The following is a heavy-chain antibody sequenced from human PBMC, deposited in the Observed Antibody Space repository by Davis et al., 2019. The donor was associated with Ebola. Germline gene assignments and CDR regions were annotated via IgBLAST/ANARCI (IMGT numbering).Heavy chain of an antibody. J-gene: IGHJ4*02. CDR1: GVTFSTYG. CDR2: ISYDGSNK. Sequence: PGGSLRLSCAVSGVTFSTYGMHWVRQAPGKGLEWVAFISYDGSNKNYADSVRGRFTISRDNSKNTLFLQMNSLRAEDTAVYYCAKAWSSSWLNGLDYWGQGTLVTVSS. D-gene: IGHD5-12*01. V-gene: IGHV3-30*18. CDR3: AKAWSSSWLNGLDY.